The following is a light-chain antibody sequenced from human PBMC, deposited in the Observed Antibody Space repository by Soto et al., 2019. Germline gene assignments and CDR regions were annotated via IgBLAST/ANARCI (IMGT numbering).Light chain of an antibody. CDR1: QGVSSSY. CDR2: GAS. CDR3: QQFGSSTGT. V-gene: IGKV3-20*01. J-gene: IGKJ1*01. Sequence: EIVLTQSPGTLSLSPGERATLSCRASQGVSSSYFTWYQQKPSQAPRLLIYGASSRATGIPDRFSGTGSGTDFTLTIDRLEPEDFAVYYCQQFGSSTGTFGQGTKVEIK.